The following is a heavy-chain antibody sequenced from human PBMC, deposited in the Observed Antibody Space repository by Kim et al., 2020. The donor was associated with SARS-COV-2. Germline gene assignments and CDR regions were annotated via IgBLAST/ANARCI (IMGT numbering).Heavy chain of an antibody. Sequence: VKGRFTISRDNSKNTLYLQMNSRRAEDTAVYYCARGCQRVIGYYYYYMDVWGKGTTVTVSS. D-gene: IGHD3-10*01. J-gene: IGHJ6*03. CDR3: ARGCQRVIGYYYYYMDV. V-gene: IGHV3-30*07.